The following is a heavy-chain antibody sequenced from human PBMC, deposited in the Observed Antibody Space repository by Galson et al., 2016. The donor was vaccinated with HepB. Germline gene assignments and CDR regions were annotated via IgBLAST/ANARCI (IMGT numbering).Heavy chain of an antibody. V-gene: IGHV7-4-1*02. J-gene: IGHJ4*02. CDR2: ISTSIGNA. CDR3: ARGGWLQFN. Sequence: SVKVSCKASGYTFTNYAMNWVRQAPGQGLEWMGWISTSIGNATYAPNFKGRFVFSVDTSASTAFLQINSLTLEDTAIYYCARGGWLQFNWGQGTLVTVSS. D-gene: IGHD5-24*01. CDR1: GYTFTNYA.